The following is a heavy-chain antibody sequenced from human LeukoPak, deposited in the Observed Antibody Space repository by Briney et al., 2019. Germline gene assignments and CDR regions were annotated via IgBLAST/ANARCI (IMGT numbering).Heavy chain of an antibody. J-gene: IGHJ4*02. CDR1: GGSISRGGYY. CDR3: ARVARYYYFDY. D-gene: IGHD3-10*01. Sequence: PSQTLSLTCTFSGGSISRGGYYWSWIRQHPGKGLEWIGYIYYSGRIYYNPSLKRRVTISVDTPKNQFSLRLCSGTAGDTAVYYCARVARYYYFDYWGQGTLVTVSS. V-gene: IGHV4-31*03. CDR2: IYYSGRI.